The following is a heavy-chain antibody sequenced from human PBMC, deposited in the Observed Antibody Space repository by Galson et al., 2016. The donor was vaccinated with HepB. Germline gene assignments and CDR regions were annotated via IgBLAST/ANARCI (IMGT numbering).Heavy chain of an antibody. D-gene: IGHD3-10*01. CDR3: TRDAMHYYGSGNYQFLMDC. V-gene: IGHV3-33*01. Sequence: SLRLSCATSGFNFRNYGMHWVRQAPGKGLEWVAVIWFDGTNKYYADSVKGRFTISRDNSKNSLYLQMNSLRAEDTAVYYCTRDAMHYYGSGNYQFLMDCWGQGTPVTVSS. CDR2: IWFDGTNK. CDR1: GFNFRNYG. J-gene: IGHJ4*01.